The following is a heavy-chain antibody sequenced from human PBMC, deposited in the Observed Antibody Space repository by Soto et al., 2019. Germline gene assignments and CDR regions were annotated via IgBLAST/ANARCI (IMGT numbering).Heavy chain of an antibody. CDR2: ISDSGYTT. J-gene: IGHJ5*02. CDR3: VKDLRYYGSGPSGWFDA. CDR1: GFTFSHYA. D-gene: IGHD3-10*01. Sequence: EVKLLGSGGGLVQPGGSLRLSCAASGFTFSHYAMSWVRQAPGQGLEWVSGISDSGYTTYYTDSVKGRFTISRDNSKTTLYLQMNSLRAEDTAVYHCVKDLRYYGSGPSGWFDAWGQGILVTVSS. V-gene: IGHV3-23*01.